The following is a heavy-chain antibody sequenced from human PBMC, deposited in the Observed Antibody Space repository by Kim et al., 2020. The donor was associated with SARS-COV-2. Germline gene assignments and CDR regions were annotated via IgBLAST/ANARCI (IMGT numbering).Heavy chain of an antibody. V-gene: IGHV3-30*07. J-gene: IGHJ3*02. CDR3: ARGCSGGSCHLGAFDI. D-gene: IGHD2-15*01. Sequence: SVKGRFTISRDNSKNTLYLQKTSLRAEDTAVYYCARGCSGGSCHLGAFDIWGQGTMGTVSS.